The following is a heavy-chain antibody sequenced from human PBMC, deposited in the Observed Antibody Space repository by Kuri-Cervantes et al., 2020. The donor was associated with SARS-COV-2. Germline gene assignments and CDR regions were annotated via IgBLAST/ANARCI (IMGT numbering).Heavy chain of an antibody. CDR1: GGSFSGYY. V-gene: IGHV4-34*01. CDR3: ARSEAWDDYYFDY. D-gene: IGHD3-3*01. Sequence: ESLKISCAVYGGSFSGYYWSWIRQPPGKGLEWIGEINHSGSTYYNPSLKSRVTISVDTSKNQFSLKLSSVTAADTAVYYCARSEAWDDYYFDYWGQGTLVTVSS. J-gene: IGHJ4*02. CDR2: INHSGST.